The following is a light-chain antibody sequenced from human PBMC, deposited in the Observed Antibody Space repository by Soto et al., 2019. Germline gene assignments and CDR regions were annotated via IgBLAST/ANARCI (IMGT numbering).Light chain of an antibody. Sequence: DRVMTQSPYTLSASPGERVSLSCRASQSVNHNLAWYQQKPGQAPRLLIYDKSSRAPGVPSRFSATVSGTEFSLTITSLQPEDFATYYCQQLFDSPITFGQGTLLE. V-gene: IGKV3-15*01. J-gene: IGKJ5*01. CDR1: QSVNHN. CDR2: DKS. CDR3: QQLFDSPIT.